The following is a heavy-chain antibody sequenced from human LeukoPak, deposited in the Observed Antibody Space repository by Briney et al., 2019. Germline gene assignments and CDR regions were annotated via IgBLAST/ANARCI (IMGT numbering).Heavy chain of an antibody. V-gene: IGHV4-59*01. CDR3: ARDIGAARSDY. CDR2: IYYSGSA. CDR1: GGSISGYY. D-gene: IGHD6-6*01. Sequence: SETLSLTCTVSGGSISGYYWSWIRQPPGKGLEWIGYIYYSGSAKYNPSLKSRVTISVDTSKNQFSLKLTSVTAADTAVYYCARDIGAARSDYWGQGTLVAVSS. J-gene: IGHJ4*02.